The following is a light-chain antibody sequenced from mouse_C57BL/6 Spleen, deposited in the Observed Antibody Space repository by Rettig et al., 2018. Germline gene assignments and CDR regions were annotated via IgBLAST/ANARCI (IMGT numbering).Light chain of an antibody. CDR2: LAS. V-gene: IGKV6-15*01. J-gene: IGKJ2*01. CDR3: QQYNSYPYT. CDR1: QNVGTN. Sequence: DIVMTQSQKFMSTSVGDRVSVTCKASQNVGTNVAWYQQKKGQSPKALIYLASYRYSGVPDRFTGSGSGTDFTLTISNVQSEDLAEYFCQQYNSYPYTVGGGTKLEIK.